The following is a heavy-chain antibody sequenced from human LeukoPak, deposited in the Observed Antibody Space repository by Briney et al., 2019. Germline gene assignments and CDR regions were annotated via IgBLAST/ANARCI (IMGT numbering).Heavy chain of an antibody. D-gene: IGHD5-12*01. CDR3: ARGRQGGGYRFGDY. CDR2: MNPNSGNT. J-gene: IGHJ4*02. Sequence: ASVKVSCKASGYTFTSYDINWVRQATGQGLEWMGWMNPNSGNTGYAQKFQGRVTMTRNTSISTAYMELGSLRSEDTAVYYCARGRQGGGYRFGDYWGQGTLVTVSS. CDR1: GYTFTSYD. V-gene: IGHV1-8*01.